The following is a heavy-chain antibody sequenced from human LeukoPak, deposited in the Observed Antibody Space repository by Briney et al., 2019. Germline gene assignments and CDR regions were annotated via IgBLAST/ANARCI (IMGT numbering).Heavy chain of an antibody. CDR1: GYTFTTYG. V-gene: IGHV1-18*01. CDR3: ARSFNWNEESDY. Sequence: ASVTVSCKASGYTFTTYGISWVRQAPGQGLEWMGWISGNDGHTKYAQKMQGRVTMTTDTSTSTGYMELRSLRSDDTAVYYCARSFNWNEESDYWGQGTLVTVSS. CDR2: ISGNDGHT. D-gene: IGHD1-1*01. J-gene: IGHJ4*02.